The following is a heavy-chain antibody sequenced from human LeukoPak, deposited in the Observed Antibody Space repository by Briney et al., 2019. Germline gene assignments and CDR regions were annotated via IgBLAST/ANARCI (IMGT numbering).Heavy chain of an antibody. CDR3: AKDPYDYYDSSGYYYEPYFDY. Sequence: GGSLRLSCAASGFTFSSYAMSWVRQAPGKGLEWVSAISGSGGSTYYADSVKGRFTISRDNSKDTLYLQMNSLRAEDTAVYYCAKDPYDYYDSSGYYYEPYFDYWGQGTLVTVSS. CDR1: GFTFSSYA. J-gene: IGHJ4*02. CDR2: ISGSGGST. D-gene: IGHD3-22*01. V-gene: IGHV3-23*01.